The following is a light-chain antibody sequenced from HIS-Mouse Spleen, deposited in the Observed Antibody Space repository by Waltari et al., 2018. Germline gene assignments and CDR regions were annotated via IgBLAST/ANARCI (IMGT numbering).Light chain of an antibody. Sequence: EIVLTQSPGTLSLSPGERATLSCRASHSVSSSYLAWYQQKPGQAPRLLIYGASSRATGITARFSGSGSGTDFTLTISRLEPEDFAVYYCQQYGSSPPWPFGQGTKVEIK. V-gene: IGKV3-20*01. J-gene: IGKJ1*01. CDR1: HSVSSSY. CDR2: GAS. CDR3: QQYGSSPPWP.